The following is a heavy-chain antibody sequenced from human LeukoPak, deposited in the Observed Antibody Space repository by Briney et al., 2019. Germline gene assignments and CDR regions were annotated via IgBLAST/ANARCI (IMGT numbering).Heavy chain of an antibody. CDR1: GFTFDDYG. J-gene: IGHJ4*02. D-gene: IGHD3-10*01. CDR3: ARFMVRGVFGTPRYFDY. CDR2: ISSSGSTI. Sequence: PGGSLRLSCAASGFTFDDYGMSWVRQAPGKGLEWVSYISSSGSTIYYADSVKGRFTISRDNAKNSLYLQMNSLRAEDTAVYYCARFMVRGVFGTPRYFDYWGQGTLVTVSS. V-gene: IGHV3-48*03.